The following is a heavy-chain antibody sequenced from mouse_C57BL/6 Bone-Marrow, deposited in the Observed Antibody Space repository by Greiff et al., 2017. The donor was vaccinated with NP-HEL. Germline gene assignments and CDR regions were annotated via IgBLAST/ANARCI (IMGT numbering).Heavy chain of an antibody. CDR2: ISSGGSYT. CDR3: ARHDYYGFAY. J-gene: IGHJ3*01. Sequence: EVNVVESGGDLVKPGGSLKLSCAASGFTFSSYGMSWVRQTPDKRLEWVATISSGGSYTYYPDSVKGRFTISRDNAKNTLYLQMSSLKSEDTAMYYCARHDYYGFAYWGQGTLVTVSA. CDR1: GFTFSSYG. V-gene: IGHV5-6*01. D-gene: IGHD1-1*01.